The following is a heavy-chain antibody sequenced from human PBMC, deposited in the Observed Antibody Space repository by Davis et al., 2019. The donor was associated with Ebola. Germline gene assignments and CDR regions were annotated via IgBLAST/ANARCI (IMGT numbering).Heavy chain of an antibody. CDR3: ARDGDPYCLRGVCYEY. CDR1: GYSFTGYY. V-gene: IGHV1-2*04. J-gene: IGHJ4*02. Sequence: SVKVSCKASGYSFTGYYLHWLRLAPGQGLEWMGWINANTGGTRYAQKFQGWVTLTRDTSISTAYMELYRLRSDDTAVYYCARDGDPYCLRGVCYEYWGQGTLVTVSS. D-gene: IGHD2-8*02. CDR2: INANTGGT.